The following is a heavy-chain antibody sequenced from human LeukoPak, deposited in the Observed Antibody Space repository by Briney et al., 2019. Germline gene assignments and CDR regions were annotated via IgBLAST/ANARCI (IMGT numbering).Heavy chain of an antibody. CDR2: IYYSGRT. J-gene: IGHJ5*02. CDR3: AREGYSSSRNWFDP. CDR1: GFTFTNYW. D-gene: IGHD6-13*01. V-gene: IGHV4-39*02. Sequence: GSLRLSCAASGFTFTNYWMSWIRQPPGKGLEWIGSIYYSGRTYYNPSLKSRVTISVDTSKNQFSLKLSSVTAADTAVYYCAREGYSSSRNWFDPWGQGTLVTVSS.